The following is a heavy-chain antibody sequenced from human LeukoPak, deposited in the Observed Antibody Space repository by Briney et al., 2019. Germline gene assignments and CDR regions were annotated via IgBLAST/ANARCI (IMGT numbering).Heavy chain of an antibody. V-gene: IGHV3-48*02. CDR3: ARDHNWGFDF. Sequence: PGGSLRLSCAASGFIFSPYAMNWVRQAPGRGLEWVSYISSTYNIYYSDSVRGRFTISRDSAKNSVYLQMNSLRDEDTAVYYCARDHNWGFDFWGQGTLVAVSS. D-gene: IGHD7-27*01. CDR2: ISSTYNI. J-gene: IGHJ4*02. CDR1: GFIFSPYA.